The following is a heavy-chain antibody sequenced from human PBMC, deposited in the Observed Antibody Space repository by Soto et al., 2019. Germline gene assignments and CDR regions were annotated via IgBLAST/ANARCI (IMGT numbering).Heavy chain of an antibody. CDR1: GGSISSYY. CDR2: IYYSGST. D-gene: IGHD6-6*01. V-gene: IGHV4-59*01. CDR3: ARYSSAYSRFDF. J-gene: IGHJ4*02. Sequence: SETLSLTCTVSGGSISSYYWSLIRQPPGKGLEWIGYIYYSGSTNYNPSLKSRVTISVDTSKNQFSLKLSSVTAADTAVYFCARYSSAYSRFDFWGQGSLVTVS.